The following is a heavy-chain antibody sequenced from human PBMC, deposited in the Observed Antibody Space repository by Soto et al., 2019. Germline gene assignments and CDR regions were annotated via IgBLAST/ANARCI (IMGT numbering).Heavy chain of an antibody. CDR2: IYYSGST. CDR3: ARLIAVAGTEFNY. V-gene: IGHV4-59*01. J-gene: IGHJ4*02. CDR1: GGSISSYY. Sequence: SETLSLTCTVSGGSISSYYWSWIRQPPGKGLEWIGYIYYSGSTNYNPSLKSRVTISVDTSKNQFSLKLSSVTAADTAVYYCARLIAVAGTEFNYWGQGTLVTVSS. D-gene: IGHD6-19*01.